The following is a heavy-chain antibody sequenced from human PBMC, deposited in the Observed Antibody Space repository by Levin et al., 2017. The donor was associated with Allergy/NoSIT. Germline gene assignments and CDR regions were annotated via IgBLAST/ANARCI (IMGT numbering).Heavy chain of an antibody. CDR1: GGSISSYY. CDR3: ARSLYSYGPFDY. CDR2: IYYSGST. D-gene: IGHD5-18*01. V-gene: IGHV4-59*01. J-gene: IGHJ4*02. Sequence: SETLSLTCTVSGGSISSYYWSWIRQPPGKGLEWIGYIYYSGSTNYNPSLKSRVTISVDTSKNQFSLKLSSVTAADTAVYYCARSLYSYGPFDYWGQGTLVTVSS.